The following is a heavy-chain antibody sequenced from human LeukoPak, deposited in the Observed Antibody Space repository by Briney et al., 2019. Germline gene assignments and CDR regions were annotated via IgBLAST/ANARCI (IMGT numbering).Heavy chain of an antibody. Sequence: GSVTVSCKASGFTFTDHYMHWVRQAPGQGLEWMGWISSNSGGTNYAQKFQGRVSMTRDTSISTAYMELSRLRSDDTAVYYCARNTINWFDPWGQGVLVTVSS. J-gene: IGHJ5*02. CDR2: ISSNSGGT. D-gene: IGHD5-24*01. CDR1: GFTFTDHY. V-gene: IGHV1-2*02. CDR3: ARNTINWFDP.